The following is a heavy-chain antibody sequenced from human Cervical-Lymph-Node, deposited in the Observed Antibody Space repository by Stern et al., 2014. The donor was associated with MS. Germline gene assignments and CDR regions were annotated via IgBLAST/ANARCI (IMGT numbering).Heavy chain of an antibody. Sequence: QVQLVQSAAEVKQPGASVKVSCEASGYTFNAYYIHWVRQAPGRGLEWMGRINPNSGETKYAQKFQGRVTMTRDTSNTAYMELSRVTSDDTAVFYCARVTRHFENRLYFGMDVWGQGTTVTVSS. V-gene: IGHV1-2*06. CDR2: INPNSGET. J-gene: IGHJ6*02. CDR3: ARVTRHFENRLYFGMDV. CDR1: GYTFNAYY. D-gene: IGHD1-14*01.